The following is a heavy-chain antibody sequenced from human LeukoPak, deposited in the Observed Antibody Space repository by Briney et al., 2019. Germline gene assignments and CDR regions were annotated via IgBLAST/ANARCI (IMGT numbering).Heavy chain of an antibody. CDR2: ISYDGSNK. D-gene: IGHD1/OR15-1a*01. Sequence: GGSLRLSCAASGFTFSSYGMHWVRQAPGKGLERVAVISYDGSNKYYADSVKGRFTISRDNSKNTLYLQMDSLRAEDTAVYYCAKDLAQRAYYYGMDVWGQGTTVTVSS. CDR1: GFTFSSYG. J-gene: IGHJ6*02. V-gene: IGHV3-30*18. CDR3: AKDLAQRAYYYGMDV.